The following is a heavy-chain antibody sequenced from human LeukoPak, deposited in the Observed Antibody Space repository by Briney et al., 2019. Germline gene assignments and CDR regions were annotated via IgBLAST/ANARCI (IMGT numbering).Heavy chain of an antibody. J-gene: IGHJ3*02. CDR2: ISSSSSYI. Sequence: GGSLTLSCAASGFTFSSYSMNWVRQAPGKGLEWVSSISSSSSYIYYADSVKGRFTISRDNAKNSLYLQMNSLRAEDTAVYYCARNYGGNSPGAFDIWGQGTMVTVSS. CDR3: ARNYGGNSPGAFDI. CDR1: GFTFSSYS. D-gene: IGHD4-23*01. V-gene: IGHV3-21*01.